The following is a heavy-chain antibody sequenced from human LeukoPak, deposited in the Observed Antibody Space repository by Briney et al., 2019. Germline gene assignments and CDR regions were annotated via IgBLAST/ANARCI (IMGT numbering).Heavy chain of an antibody. CDR2: FYHNGSA. CDR1: GVSISSGLW. Sequence: PSETLSLTCTVSGVSISSGLWWSWVRQPPGKGLEWIGEFYHNGSANYNPSLTSRVTISLDKSNNQFSLWLSSVTAADTAVYHCASRERTGSQVNYWGQGTLVTVSS. J-gene: IGHJ4*02. CDR3: ASRERTGSQVNY. D-gene: IGHD1-1*01. V-gene: IGHV4-4*02.